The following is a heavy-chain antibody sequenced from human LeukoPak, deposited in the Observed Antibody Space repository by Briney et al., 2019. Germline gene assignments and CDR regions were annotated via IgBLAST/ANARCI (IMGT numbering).Heavy chain of an antibody. D-gene: IGHD6-19*01. J-gene: IGHJ4*02. CDR1: GFTFSSYW. Sequence: GGSLRLSCAASGFTFSSYWMHWVRQAPGKGLVWVSRINSDGSSTTYADSLKGRFTISRDNAKNSLYLQMSSLRAEDTAVYYCARGAWYSGAYTTLYYFDYWGQGTLVTVSS. V-gene: IGHV3-74*01. CDR3: ARGAWYSGAYTTLYYFDY. CDR2: INSDGSST.